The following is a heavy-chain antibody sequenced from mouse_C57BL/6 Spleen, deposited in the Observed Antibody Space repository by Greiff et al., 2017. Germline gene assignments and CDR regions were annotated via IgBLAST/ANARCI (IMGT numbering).Heavy chain of an antibody. CDR3: ARAYGYAMDY. CDR1: GFSLTSYG. J-gene: IGHJ4*01. Sequence: QVQLQQSGPGLVAPSQRLSITCTVSGFSLTSYGVDWVRQSPGKGLEWLGVIWGVGSTNYNSALKSRLSISKDNSKSQVFLKMNSLQTDDTAMYYCARAYGYAMDYWGQGTSVTVSS. V-gene: IGHV2-6*01. D-gene: IGHD2-10*02. CDR2: IWGVGST.